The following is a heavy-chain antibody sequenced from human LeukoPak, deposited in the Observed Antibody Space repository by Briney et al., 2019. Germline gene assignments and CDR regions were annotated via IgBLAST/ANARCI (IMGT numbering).Heavy chain of an antibody. J-gene: IGHJ6*03. CDR1: GGTFSSYA. Sequence: GASVKVSCKASGGTFSSYAISWVRQAPGQGLEWMGGIIPIFGTANYAQKFQGRVTITTDESTSTAYMELSSLRSDDTAVYYCARVDYVPSYYYYYMGVWGKGTTVTVSS. V-gene: IGHV1-69*05. D-gene: IGHD4/OR15-4a*01. CDR3: ARVDYVPSYYYYYMGV. CDR2: IIPIFGTA.